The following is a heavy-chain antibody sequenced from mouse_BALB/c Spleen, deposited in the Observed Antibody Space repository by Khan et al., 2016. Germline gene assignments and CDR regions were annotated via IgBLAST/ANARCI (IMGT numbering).Heavy chain of an antibody. CDR1: GFSLISYG. D-gene: IGHD2-13*01. J-gene: IGHJ2*01. CDR3: ARDDFYFDY. V-gene: IGHV2-4-1*01. CDR2: IWSGGST. Sequence: QVQLEQSGPGLVQPSQSLSLTCTVSGFSLISYGVHWVRQSPGKGLEWLGVIWSGGSTAYNAAFVSRLCISKDNSKRKVIFKMNSLQADDTAMYYSARDDFYFDYWGQRTTLTVSS.